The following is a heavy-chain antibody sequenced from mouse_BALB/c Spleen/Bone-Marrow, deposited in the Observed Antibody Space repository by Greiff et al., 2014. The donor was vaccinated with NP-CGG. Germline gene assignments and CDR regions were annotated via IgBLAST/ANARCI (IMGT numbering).Heavy chain of an antibody. D-gene: IGHD2-14*01. J-gene: IGHJ1*01. V-gene: IGHV14-3*02. CDR1: GFNIKDTY. Sequence: VQLKHSGAELVKPGASVKLSCTASGFNIKDTYLHWVKQRPEQGLDWIGRIDPAIFTKYDPKFQGKATITADTSSNTAYLHLSSLTSEDTAFYYCASYRYGWYFDVWGAGTTVTVSS. CDR2: IDPAIFT. CDR3: ASYRYGWYFDV.